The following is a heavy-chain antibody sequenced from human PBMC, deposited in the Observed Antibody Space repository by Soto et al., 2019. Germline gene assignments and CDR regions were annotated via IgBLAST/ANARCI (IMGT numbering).Heavy chain of an antibody. Sequence: QVQLVESGGGVVQPGTSLRLSCAASGFTFSTYGMHWVRLAPGKGLDWVAVIWYDGSRTHYAVSVKGLFTIFTDNLKNALLLQMNSLRVEDTAVYYCAREQIGVAGYTYDYWGQGTLVTVSS. V-gene: IGHV3-33*01. CDR3: AREQIGVAGYTYDY. D-gene: IGHD6-19*01. CDR1: GFTFSTYG. CDR2: IWYDGSRT. J-gene: IGHJ4*02.